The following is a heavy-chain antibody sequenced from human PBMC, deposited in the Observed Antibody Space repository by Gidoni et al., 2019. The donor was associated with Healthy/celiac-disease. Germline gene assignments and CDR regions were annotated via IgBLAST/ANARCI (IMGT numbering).Heavy chain of an antibody. CDR1: GFTFSGSA. J-gene: IGHJ3*02. CDR3: TRLYESVWYSSTTEGDDAFDI. V-gene: IGHV3-73*02. D-gene: IGHD6-13*01. CDR2: IRSKANSYAT. Sequence: EVQLVESGGGLVQPGGSLKLSCASFGFTFSGSAMPSLRGASGNGLEGVGRIRSKANSYATAYAASVKGRFTISRDDSKNTAYLQMNSLKTEDTAVYYCTRLYESVWYSSTTEGDDAFDIWGQGTMVTVSS.